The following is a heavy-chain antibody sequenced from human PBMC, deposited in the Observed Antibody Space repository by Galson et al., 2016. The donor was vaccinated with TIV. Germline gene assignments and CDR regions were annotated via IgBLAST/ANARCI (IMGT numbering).Heavy chain of an antibody. V-gene: IGHV4-38-2*02. CDR1: GYSIKSGYF. Sequence: SETLSLTCTVSGYSIKSGYFWGWIRQPPGKGLQWLGSIYESGTTYSHPSLKSRLTMSVDTSKNQFSLKLSSVTAADTAAYYCMREGSTVTMHHYFGMDVWGQGTSVTVSS. CDR2: IYESGTT. J-gene: IGHJ6*02. CDR3: MREGSTVTMHHYFGMDV. D-gene: IGHD4-17*01.